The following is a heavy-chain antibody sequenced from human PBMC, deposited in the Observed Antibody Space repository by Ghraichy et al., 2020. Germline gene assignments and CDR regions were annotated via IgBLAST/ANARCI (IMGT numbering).Heavy chain of an antibody. J-gene: IGHJ5*02. Sequence: GGSLRLSCAASGFTFSSYVVSWVRQAPGKGLEWVSGISGSGGSTYYADSVKGRFTISRDNSKNTVYLQMNSLRVEDTALYYCAKRDRDYYGSGPFDPWGQGTLVTVSS. CDR3: AKRDRDYYGSGPFDP. V-gene: IGHV3-23*01. CDR1: GFTFSSYV. CDR2: ISGSGGST. D-gene: IGHD3-10*01.